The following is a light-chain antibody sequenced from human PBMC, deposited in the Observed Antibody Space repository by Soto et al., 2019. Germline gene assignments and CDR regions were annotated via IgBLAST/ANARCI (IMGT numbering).Light chain of an antibody. Sequence: DIQMTQSPSSLSASVGDRVTITCRASQTVGDHLNWYQQKPGTAPKLLFSRESRLQSGVPSRITGSGVATDFTLTISSLQPEDFATYYCHQTFLSPPTFGQGTKVDIK. CDR2: RES. CDR1: QTVGDH. V-gene: IGKV1-39*01. CDR3: HQTFLSPPT. J-gene: IGKJ1*01.